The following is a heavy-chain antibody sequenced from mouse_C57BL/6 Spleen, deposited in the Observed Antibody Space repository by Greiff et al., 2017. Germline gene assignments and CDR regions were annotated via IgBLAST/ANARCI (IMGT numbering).Heavy chain of an antibody. CDR2: IDPSDSYT. V-gene: IGHV1-69*01. CDR1: GYTFTSYW. D-gene: IGHD2-3*01. Sequence: QVQLQQPGAELVMPGASVKLSCKASGYTFTSYWMHWVKQRPGQGLEWIGEIDPSDSYTNYNQKFKGKSTLTVDKSSSTAYMQLSSLTSEDSAVYYCARYDGYLAWFAYWGQGTLVTVSA. J-gene: IGHJ3*01. CDR3: ARYDGYLAWFAY.